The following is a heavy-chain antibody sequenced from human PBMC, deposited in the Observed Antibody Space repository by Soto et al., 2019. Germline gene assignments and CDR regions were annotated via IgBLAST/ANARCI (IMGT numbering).Heavy chain of an antibody. CDR2: INPSGGST. Sequence: ASVKVSCKASGYTFTSYYMHWVRQAPGQGLEWMGIINPSGGSTSYAQKFQGRVTMTRDTSTSTVYMELSSLRSEDTAVYYCASCSGGSCYPSDYYYVRDVWGQGTTVTVSS. D-gene: IGHD2-15*01. CDR3: ASCSGGSCYPSDYYYVRDV. V-gene: IGHV1-46*01. J-gene: IGHJ6*02. CDR1: GYTFTSYY.